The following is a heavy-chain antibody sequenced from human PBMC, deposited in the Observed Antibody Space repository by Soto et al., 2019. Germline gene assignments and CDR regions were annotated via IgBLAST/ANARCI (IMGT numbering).Heavy chain of an antibody. CDR1: GGSINSGGYY. CDR2: IYNSGST. CDR3: ARGITMVRGVIHTPYFDY. V-gene: IGHV4-31*03. Sequence: QVQLQESGPGLVKPSQTLSLTCTVSGGSINSGGYYWSWIRQHPGKGLEWIGYIYNSGSTYYNPCVKSRVTLSVDTSKNQLSLKQSSVTAADSAVYCCARGITMVRGVIHTPYFDYWGQGTLVTVSS. D-gene: IGHD3-10*01. J-gene: IGHJ4*02.